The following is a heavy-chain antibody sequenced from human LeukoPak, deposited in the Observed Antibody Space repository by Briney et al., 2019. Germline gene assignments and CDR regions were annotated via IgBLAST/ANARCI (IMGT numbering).Heavy chain of an antibody. Sequence: PSETLSLTCTVSGGSISSYYWSWIRQPAGKGLEWIGRIYTSGSTNYNPSFKSRVTMSVDTSKNQFSLKLSSVTAADTAVYYCAREKSSGWYGDAFDIWGQGTMVTVSS. CDR2: IYTSGST. V-gene: IGHV4-4*07. CDR3: AREKSSGWYGDAFDI. D-gene: IGHD6-19*01. J-gene: IGHJ3*02. CDR1: GGSISSYY.